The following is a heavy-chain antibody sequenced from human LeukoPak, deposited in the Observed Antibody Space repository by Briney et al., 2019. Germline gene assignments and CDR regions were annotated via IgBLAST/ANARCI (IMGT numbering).Heavy chain of an antibody. D-gene: IGHD6-19*01. CDR2: IYYSGST. J-gene: IGHJ4*02. Sequence: SETLSLTCTVSGGSISTSSYYWGWIRQSPGKGLEWIGSIYYSGSTYYNPSLKSRVTISVDTSKNQFSLKLSSVTAADTAVYYCARVDSSGWHVYYWGQGTLVTVSS. CDR1: GGSISTSSYY. V-gene: IGHV4-39*07. CDR3: ARVDSSGWHVYY.